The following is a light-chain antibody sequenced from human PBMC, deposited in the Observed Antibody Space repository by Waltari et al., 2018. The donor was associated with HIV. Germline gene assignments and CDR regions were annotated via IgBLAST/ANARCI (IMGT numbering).Light chain of an antibody. CDR2: DAS. CDR3: QQRSNWLT. V-gene: IGKV3-11*01. CDR1: QSVSSY. Sequence: PGERATLSCRASQSVSSYLAWYQQKPGQAPRLLIYDASNRATGIPARFSGSGSGTDFTLTISSLEPEDFAVYYCQQRSNWLTFGGGTKVEIK. J-gene: IGKJ4*01.